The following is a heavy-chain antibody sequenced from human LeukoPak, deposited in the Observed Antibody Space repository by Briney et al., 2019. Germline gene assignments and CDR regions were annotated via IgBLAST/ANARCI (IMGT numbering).Heavy chain of an antibody. J-gene: IGHJ4*02. Sequence: PGGSLRLSCSASGFTFSSYAMHWVRQAPGKGLEYVSAISSNGGSTYYADSVKGRFTISRDNSKNTLYLQMSSLRAEDTAVYYCVKEHYYGSSGYYYWYWGFDYWGQGTLVTVSS. CDR2: ISSNGGST. D-gene: IGHD3-22*01. CDR1: GFTFSSYA. V-gene: IGHV3-64D*06. CDR3: VKEHYYGSSGYYYWYWGFDY.